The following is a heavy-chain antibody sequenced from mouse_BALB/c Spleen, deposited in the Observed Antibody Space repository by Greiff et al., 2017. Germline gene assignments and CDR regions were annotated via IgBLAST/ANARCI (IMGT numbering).Heavy chain of an antibody. J-gene: IGHJ4*01. D-gene: IGHD2-4*01. CDR1: GFTFSSFG. V-gene: IGHV5-17*02. CDR2: ISSGSSTI. Sequence: EVQRVESGGGLVQPGGSRKLSCAASGFTFSSFGMHWVRQAPEKGLEWVAYISSGSSTIYYADTVKGRFTISRDNPKNTLFLQMTSLRSEDTAMYYCARYGITKAMDYWGQGTSVTVSS. CDR3: ARYGITKAMDY.